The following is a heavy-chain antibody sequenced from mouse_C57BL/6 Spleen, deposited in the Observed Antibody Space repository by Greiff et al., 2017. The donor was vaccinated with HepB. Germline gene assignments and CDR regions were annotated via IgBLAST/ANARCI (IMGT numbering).Heavy chain of an antibody. CDR3: ARLTGKDWYFDV. CDR1: GYTFTDYY. D-gene: IGHD4-1*01. V-gene: IGHV1-76*01. J-gene: IGHJ1*03. CDR2: IYPGSGNT. Sequence: QVQLKQSGAELVRPGASVKLSCKASGYTFTDYYINWVKQRPGQGLEWIARIYPGSGNTYYNEKFKGKATLTAEKSSSTAYMQLSSLTSEDSAVYFCARLTGKDWYFDVWGTGTTVTVSS.